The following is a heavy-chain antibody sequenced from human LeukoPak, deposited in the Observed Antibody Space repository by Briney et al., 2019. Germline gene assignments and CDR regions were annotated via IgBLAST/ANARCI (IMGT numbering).Heavy chain of an antibody. CDR3: ARARFYYDSSGYYYVLDY. V-gene: IGHV4-39*07. Sequence: SETLSLTCTVSGGSISSSSYYWGWIRQPPGKGLEWIGSIYYSGSTNYNPSLKSRVTMSVDTSKNQFSLKLSSVTAADTAVYYCARARFYYDSSGYYYVLDYWGQGTLVTVSS. D-gene: IGHD3-22*01. CDR1: GGSISSSSYY. J-gene: IGHJ4*02. CDR2: IYYSGST.